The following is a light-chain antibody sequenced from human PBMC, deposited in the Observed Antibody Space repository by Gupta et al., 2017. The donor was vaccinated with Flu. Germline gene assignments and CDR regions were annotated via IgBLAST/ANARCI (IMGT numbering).Light chain of an antibody. CDR1: SSDVGGYNF. J-gene: IGLJ1*01. CDR2: DVN. V-gene: IGLV2-11*01. Sequence: QSALTQPRSVSGSPGQSVTIACTGTSSDVGGYNFVSWYQQHPGKAPKLMIYDVNKRPSGVPDRFSGSKSANTASLTISGVQAEDEADYYCCSYAVRYTCVFGSGTKVTVL. CDR3: CSYAVRYTCV.